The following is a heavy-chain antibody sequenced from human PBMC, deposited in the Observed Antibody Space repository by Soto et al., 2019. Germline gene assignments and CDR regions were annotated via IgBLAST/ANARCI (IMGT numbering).Heavy chain of an antibody. D-gene: IGHD3-22*01. Sequence: LVRQAPGKELEWLGGFDPEDGETIYAQKFQGRVTMTEDTSTDTAYMELSSLRSEDTAVYYCATVDLYYYDSSGYSWGQGTLVTVS. CDR2: FDPEDGET. J-gene: IGHJ5*02. CDR3: ATVDLYYYDSSGYS. V-gene: IGHV1-24*01.